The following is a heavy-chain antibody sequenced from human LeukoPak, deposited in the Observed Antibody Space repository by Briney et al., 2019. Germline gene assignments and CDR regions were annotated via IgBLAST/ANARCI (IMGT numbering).Heavy chain of an antibody. CDR1: DGSINSYY. CDR3: ARVGQGSSWYSWSDP. CDR2: IYYSGST. V-gene: IGHV4-59*01. Sequence: PSETLSLTCSVSDGSINSYYWNWIRRPPGKGLEWIGYIYYSGSTNYNPSLKSRVTISVDMSKNQFSLKLSSVTAADTAVYYCARVGQGSSWYSWSDPWGQGTLVTVSS. D-gene: IGHD6-13*01. J-gene: IGHJ5*02.